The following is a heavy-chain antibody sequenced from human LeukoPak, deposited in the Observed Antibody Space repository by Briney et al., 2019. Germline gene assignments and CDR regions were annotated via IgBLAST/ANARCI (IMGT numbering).Heavy chain of an antibody. CDR2: IKEDGSEK. D-gene: IGHD2-15*01. CDR1: GFSFSSFW. Sequence: GGSLRLSCAASGFSFSSFWLSWVRQAPEEGLEWVANIKEDGSEKYYVDSVKGRFTISRDNAKKSLYLQMSSLRAEDTAVYYCAYSRSSLAAGYRGQGTPVTVSS. CDR3: AYSRSSLAAGY. J-gene: IGHJ4*02. V-gene: IGHV3-7*03.